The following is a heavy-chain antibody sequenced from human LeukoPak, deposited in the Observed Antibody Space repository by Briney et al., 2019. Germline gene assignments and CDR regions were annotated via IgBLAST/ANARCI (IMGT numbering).Heavy chain of an antibody. V-gene: IGHV1-24*01. CDR2: VDANNGET. J-gene: IGHJ6*02. D-gene: IGHD2-2*01. Sequence: ASVKVSCKVSGYTLTDLSMHWVRQAPGKGLEYMGGVDANNGETIFAQKFQGRATMTEDTSIDTAYMELSSLTSEDTAVYFCATLSVSVSGAIVGLYGLDVWGQGTTVTVSS. CDR3: ATLSVSVSGAIVGLYGLDV. CDR1: GYTLTDLS.